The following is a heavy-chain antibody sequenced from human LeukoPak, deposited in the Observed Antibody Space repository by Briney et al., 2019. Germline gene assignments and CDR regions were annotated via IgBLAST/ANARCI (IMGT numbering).Heavy chain of an antibody. D-gene: IGHD3-16*01. Sequence: GGSLRLSCTASGFTFGDYAMSWFRQAPGKGLEWVGFIRSKAYGGTTEYAASVKGRFTISRDDSTNTIFLQMTSLKSEDTAVYYCATVRWGGAVELHYWGQGTLVTVSS. CDR1: GFTFGDYA. CDR2: IRSKAYGGTT. V-gene: IGHV3-49*03. J-gene: IGHJ4*02. CDR3: ATVRWGGAVELHY.